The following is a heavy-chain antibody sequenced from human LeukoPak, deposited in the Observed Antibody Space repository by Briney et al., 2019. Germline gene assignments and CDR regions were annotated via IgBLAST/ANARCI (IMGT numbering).Heavy chain of an antibody. CDR1: GYTFTGYH. J-gene: IGHJ6*02. CDR2: INPNSGGT. Sequence: GASVKVSCKASGYTFTGYHMHWVRQAPGQGLEWMGWINPNSGGTNYAQKFQGWVTMTRDTSISTAYMELSRLRSDDTAVYYCAREQGLDYYYYGMDVWGQGTTVTASS. CDR3: AREQGLDYYYYGMDV. V-gene: IGHV1-2*04.